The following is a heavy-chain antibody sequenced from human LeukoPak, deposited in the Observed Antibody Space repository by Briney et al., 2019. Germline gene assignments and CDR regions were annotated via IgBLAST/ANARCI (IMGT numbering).Heavy chain of an antibody. V-gene: IGHV3-30*03. CDR1: GFTFSSYG. CDR3: ASELLGRAVAGSPFDY. J-gene: IGHJ4*02. Sequence: WGSLRLSCAASGFTFSSYGMHWFRQAPGNGLEWVAVISYDGSNKYYADSVKGRFTNSRANSKNTLYLQMNSLRAEDTAVYYCASELLGRAVAGSPFDYWGQGTLVTVSS. D-gene: IGHD6-19*01. CDR2: ISYDGSNK.